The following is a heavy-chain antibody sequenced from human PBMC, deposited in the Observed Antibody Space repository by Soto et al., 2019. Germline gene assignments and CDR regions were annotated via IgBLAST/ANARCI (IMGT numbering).Heavy chain of an antibody. D-gene: IGHD1-26*01. V-gene: IGHV4-30-4*01. J-gene: IGHJ4*02. CDR1: GDSITNSDYY. CDR3: ARDGGRYSGNDY. Sequence: SETISLTCTVSGDSITNSDYYWNWIRQSPGKGLEWIASIDYSGNTYYNPSLKSRVVISIDTSKNQFSLKLTSVTAADTAVYYCARDGGRYSGNDYWRQGTLVTVSS. CDR2: IDYSGNT.